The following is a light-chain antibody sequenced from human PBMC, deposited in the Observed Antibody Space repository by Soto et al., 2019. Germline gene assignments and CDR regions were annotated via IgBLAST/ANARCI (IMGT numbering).Light chain of an antibody. CDR1: SSNIGNNY. V-gene: IGLV1-51*01. CDR2: DNN. CDR3: GTWYSSLSAVV. J-gene: IGLJ2*01. Sequence: QSVLTQPPSVSAAPGQKVTISCSGSSSNIGNNYVSWYQQLPGTAPKLLIYDNNKRTSGIPDRFSGSKSGTSATLGITGLRTGDEADYYCGTWYSSLSAVVFGGGTKLTVL.